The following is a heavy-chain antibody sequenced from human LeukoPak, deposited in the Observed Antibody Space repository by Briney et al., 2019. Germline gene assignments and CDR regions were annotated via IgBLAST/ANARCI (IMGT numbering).Heavy chain of an antibody. D-gene: IGHD2-15*01. Sequence: GGSLRLSCAASGFTFSSYGMHWVRQAPGKGLEWVAFIRYDGSNKYYADSVKGRFTISRDNSKNTLYLQMNSLRAEDMAVYYCAKVPGSFDAFDIWGQGTMVTVSS. J-gene: IGHJ3*02. CDR1: GFTFSSYG. CDR3: AKVPGSFDAFDI. CDR2: IRYDGSNK. V-gene: IGHV3-30*02.